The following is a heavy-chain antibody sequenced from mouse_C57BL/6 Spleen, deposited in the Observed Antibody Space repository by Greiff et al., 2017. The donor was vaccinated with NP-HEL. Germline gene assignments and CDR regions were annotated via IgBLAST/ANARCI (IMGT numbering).Heavy chain of an antibody. V-gene: IGHV1-69*01. D-gene: IGHD2-4*01. CDR3: ARTVYYDYDRGGFAY. Sequence: QVQLQQPGAELVMPGASVKLSCKASGYTFTSYWMHWVKQRPGQGLEWIGEIDPSDSYTNYNQKFKGKSTLTVDKSSSTAYMQLSSLTSEDSAVYYCARTVYYDYDRGGFAYWGQGTLVTVSA. CDR2: IDPSDSYT. CDR1: GYTFTSYW. J-gene: IGHJ3*01.